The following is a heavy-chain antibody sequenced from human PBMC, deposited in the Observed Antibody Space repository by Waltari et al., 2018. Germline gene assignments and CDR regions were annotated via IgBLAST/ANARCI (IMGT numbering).Heavy chain of an antibody. CDR3: ARVIRGSSGYVYYYYYGMDV. CDR1: GFTFSSSA. V-gene: IGHV3-30-3*01. CDR2: ISYDGSNK. D-gene: IGHD3-22*01. Sequence: QVQLVESGGGVVQPGRSLRLSCAASGFTFSSSAMHWVRQAPGKGLAWVAVISYDGSNKYYADSVKGRFTISRDNSKNTLYLQMNSLRAEDTAVYYCARVIRGSSGYVYYYYYGMDVWGQGTTVTVSS. J-gene: IGHJ6*02.